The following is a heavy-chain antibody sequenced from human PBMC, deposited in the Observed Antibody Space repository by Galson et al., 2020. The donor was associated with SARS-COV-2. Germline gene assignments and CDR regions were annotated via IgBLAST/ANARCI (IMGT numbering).Heavy chain of an antibody. D-gene: IGHD7-27*01. Sequence: GGSLRLSCAASGFSFSRFNMHWVRQAQGTRLEWVTLIWMDGSKMYYSDSVKDRFTIFRDNSKNTVYLHMNSLRAEDTGVYFCARENWGSSDYWGQGTLVTVSP. CDR2: IWMDGSKM. CDR3: ARENWGSSDY. V-gene: IGHV3-33*01. J-gene: IGHJ4*02. CDR1: GFSFSRFN.